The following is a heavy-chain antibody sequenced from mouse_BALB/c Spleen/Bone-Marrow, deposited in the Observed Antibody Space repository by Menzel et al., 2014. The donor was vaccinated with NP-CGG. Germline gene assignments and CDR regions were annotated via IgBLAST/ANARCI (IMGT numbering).Heavy chain of an antibody. CDR3: ARRYYGSTFDY. Sequence: QVQLKESGAGLARPGASVKMSCKASGYTFTSYTMHWVKQRPGQGLEWIGYINPSSGYTNYNQKFKDKATLTADKSSSTAYMQLSSLTSEDSAVYYCARRYYGSTFDYWGQGTTLTVSS. J-gene: IGHJ2*01. CDR1: GYTFTSYT. D-gene: IGHD1-1*01. CDR2: INPSSGYT. V-gene: IGHV1-4*01.